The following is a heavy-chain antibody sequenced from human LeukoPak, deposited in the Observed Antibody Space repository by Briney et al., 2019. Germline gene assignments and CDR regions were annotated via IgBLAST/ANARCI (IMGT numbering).Heavy chain of an antibody. Sequence: ASVKVSCKASGYTFTSYYMHWVRQAPGQGLEWMGIINPSGGSTSYAQKSQGRVTMTRDTSTSTAYMELSRLRSEDTAVYYCARDFSLGHDYWGQGTLVTVSS. V-gene: IGHV1-46*01. CDR2: INPSGGST. CDR1: GYTFTSYY. J-gene: IGHJ4*02. CDR3: ARDFSLGHDY. D-gene: IGHD3-3*01.